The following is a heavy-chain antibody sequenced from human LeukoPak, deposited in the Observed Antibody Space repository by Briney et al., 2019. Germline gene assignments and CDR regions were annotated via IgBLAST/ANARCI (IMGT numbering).Heavy chain of an antibody. J-gene: IGHJ4*02. D-gene: IGHD6-19*01. Sequence: SETLSLTCAVYGGSFSGYYSSWIRQPPGKGLEWIGEINHSGSTNYNPSLKSRVTISVDTSKNQFSLKLSSVTAADTAVYYCAHDPYSSGWYGLWYWGQGTLVTVSS. CDR1: GGSFSGYY. V-gene: IGHV4-34*01. CDR2: INHSGST. CDR3: AHDPYSSGWYGLWY.